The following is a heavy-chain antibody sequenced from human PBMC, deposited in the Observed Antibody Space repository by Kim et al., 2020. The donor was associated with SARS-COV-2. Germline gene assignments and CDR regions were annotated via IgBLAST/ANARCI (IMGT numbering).Heavy chain of an antibody. CDR2: IYYSGST. Sequence: SETLSLTCTVSGGSISSSSYYWGWIRQPPGKGLEWIGSIYYSGSTYYNPSLKSRVTISVDTSKNQFSLKLSSVTAADTAVYYCARVVAGYYDSSGYFYF. V-gene: IGHV4-39*07. CDR1: GGSISSSSYY. D-gene: IGHD3-22*01. J-gene: IGHJ4*01. CDR3: ARVVAGYYDSSGYFYF.